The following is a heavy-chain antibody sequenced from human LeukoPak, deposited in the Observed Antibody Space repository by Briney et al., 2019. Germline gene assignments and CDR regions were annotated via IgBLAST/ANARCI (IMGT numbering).Heavy chain of an antibody. CDR2: IYYSGST. CDR1: GGSISSYY. J-gene: IGHJ4*02. V-gene: IGHV4-59*08. CDR3: ARVSKAVPAAHTFDY. D-gene: IGHD2-2*01. Sequence: SETLSLTCTVSGGSISSYYWSWIRPPPGKGLEWSGYIYYSGSTYYNPSLKSRVTISVDTSKNQFSLKLSSVTAADTAVYYCARVSKAVPAAHTFDYWRQGTLVTVSS.